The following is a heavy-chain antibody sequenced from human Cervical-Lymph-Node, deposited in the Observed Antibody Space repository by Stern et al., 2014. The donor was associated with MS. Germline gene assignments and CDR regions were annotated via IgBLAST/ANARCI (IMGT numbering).Heavy chain of an antibody. J-gene: IGHJ4*02. Sequence: VQLVESGSELKKPGASVKVSCKASGYTFTNYAIRWVLQAPGQGLHWMGMITTNPGNPTYAQDFTGRFVFSLDTSVSTAYLQSSSLQAEDTAVYYCAGVSRDGYGLSGYWGQGTLVTVSS. V-gene: IGHV7-4-1*02. CDR2: ITTNPGNP. CDR3: AGVSRDGYGLSGY. D-gene: IGHD5-24*01. CDR1: GYTFTNYA.